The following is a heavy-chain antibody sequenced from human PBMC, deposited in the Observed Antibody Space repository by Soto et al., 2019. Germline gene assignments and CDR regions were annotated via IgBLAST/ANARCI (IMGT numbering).Heavy chain of an antibody. CDR3: ARDDLAAAGTKYFDS. Sequence: QVQLVQSGAEVKKPGSSVKVSCKASGGTFSSYAISWVRQAPGQGLEWMGGIIPIFGTANYAQKFQGRVTIXXDXSVXTAYMELSSLRSEDTAVYYCARDDLAAAGTKYFDSWGQGTLVTVSS. J-gene: IGHJ4*02. D-gene: IGHD6-13*01. CDR2: IIPIFGTA. V-gene: IGHV1-69*12. CDR1: GGTFSSYA.